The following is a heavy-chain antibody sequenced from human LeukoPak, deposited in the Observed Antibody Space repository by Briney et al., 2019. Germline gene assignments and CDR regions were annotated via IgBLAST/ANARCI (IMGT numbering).Heavy chain of an antibody. V-gene: IGHV3-23*01. CDR1: GFTFSSYA. CDR3: AKAGYYDSSGDDAFDI. D-gene: IGHD3-22*01. Sequence: PGGSLRLSCAASGFTFSSYAMSWVRQAPGKGLEWVSAISGSGGSTYYADSVKGRFTISRDNSKNALYLQMNSLRAEDTAVYYCAKAGYYDSSGDDAFDIWGQGTMVTVSS. J-gene: IGHJ3*02. CDR2: ISGSGGST.